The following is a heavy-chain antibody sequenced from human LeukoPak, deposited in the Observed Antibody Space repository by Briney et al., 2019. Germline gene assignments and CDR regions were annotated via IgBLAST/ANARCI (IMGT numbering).Heavy chain of an antibody. CDR3: AKSANILTGYYLHFDY. V-gene: IGHV3-21*04. Sequence: PGGSLRLSCAASGFTFSSYSMNWVRQAPGKGLEWVSSISSSSSYIYYADSVKGRFTISRDNAKSSLYLQMNSLRAEDTAVYYCAKSANILTGYYLHFDYWGQGTLVTVSS. CDR1: GFTFSSYS. D-gene: IGHD3-9*01. CDR2: ISSSSSYI. J-gene: IGHJ4*02.